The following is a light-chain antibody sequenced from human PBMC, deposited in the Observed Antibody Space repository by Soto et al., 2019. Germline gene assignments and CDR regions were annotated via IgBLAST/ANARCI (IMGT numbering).Light chain of an antibody. J-gene: IGKJ2*01. CDR3: QQSYNTPQYT. CDR1: RGIGST. V-gene: IGKV3-15*01. Sequence: EVVMTQSPATLSVSPGERATLSCRASRGIGSTLAWYQQKPGQTPRLLIYDTSTRATGVPARFIGSASGTEFTLTITSLQSEDFAIYYCQQSYNTPQYTFGQGTELEIK. CDR2: DTS.